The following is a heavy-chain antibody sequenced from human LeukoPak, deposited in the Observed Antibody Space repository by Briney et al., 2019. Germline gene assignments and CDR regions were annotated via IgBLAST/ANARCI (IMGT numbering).Heavy chain of an antibody. CDR3: AKDGRFGEVNYYYYMDV. V-gene: IGHV3-21*01. J-gene: IGHJ6*03. Sequence: GGTLRLSCAASGFTFSSYSMNWVRQTPGKGLEWVSSISSSSSYIYYADSVKGRFTISRDNSKNTLYLQMNSLRAEDTAVYYCAKDGRFGEVNYYYYMDVWGKGTTVTISS. CDR1: GFTFSSYS. CDR2: ISSSSSYI. D-gene: IGHD3-10*01.